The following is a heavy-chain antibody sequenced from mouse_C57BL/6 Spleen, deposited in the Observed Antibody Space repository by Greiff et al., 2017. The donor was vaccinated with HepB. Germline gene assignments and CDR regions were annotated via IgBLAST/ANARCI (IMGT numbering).Heavy chain of an antibody. CDR2: IDPSDSYT. V-gene: IGHV1-50*01. J-gene: IGHJ2*01. D-gene: IGHD2-5*01. CDR1: GYTFTSYW. Sequence: VQLQQPGAELVKPGASVKLSCKASGYTFTSYWMQWVKQRPGQGLEWIGEIDPSDSYTNYNQKFKGKATLTVDTSSSTAYMQLSSLTSEDSAVYYCARPYYYSNSYYFDYWGQGTTLTVSS. CDR3: ARPYYYSNSYYFDY.